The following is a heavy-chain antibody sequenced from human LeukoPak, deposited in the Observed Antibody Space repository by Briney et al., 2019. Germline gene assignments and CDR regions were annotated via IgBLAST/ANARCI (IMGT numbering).Heavy chain of an antibody. D-gene: IGHD4-17*01. CDR2: ISYDGSNK. CDR1: GFTFSSYG. J-gene: IGHJ4*02. V-gene: IGHV3-30*18. CDR3: AKGGDYGDYEEVDY. Sequence: GGSLRLSCAASGFTFSSYGMHWVRQAPGKGLEWVAVISYDGSNKYYADSVKGRFTISRDNSKNTLYLQMNSLRAEDTAVYYCAKGGDYGDYEEVDYWGQGTLVTVSS.